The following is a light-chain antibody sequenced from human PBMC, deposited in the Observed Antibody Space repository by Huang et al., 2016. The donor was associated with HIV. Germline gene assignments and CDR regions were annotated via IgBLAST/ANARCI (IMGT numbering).Light chain of an antibody. CDR1: QSVNNK. V-gene: IGKV3-15*01. J-gene: IGKJ1*01. CDR3: QQYNNWPPWT. CDR2: DAS. Sequence: EVVMTQSPVTLSVSPGERATLSCRASQSVNNKLAWFQQKPGQATRPLIHDASIRATGIPDRFSGSGSGTEFTLTISSLQSEDFAVYYCQQYNNWPPWTFGQGTKVEIK.